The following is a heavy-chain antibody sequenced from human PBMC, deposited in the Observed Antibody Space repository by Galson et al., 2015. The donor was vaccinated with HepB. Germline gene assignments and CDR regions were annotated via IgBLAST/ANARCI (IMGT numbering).Heavy chain of an antibody. CDR2: ISWNSGSI. Sequence: SLRLSCAASGFTFDDYAMHWVRQAPGKGLEWVSGISWNSGSIGYADSVKGRFTISRDNAKNSLYLQMNSLRAEDTALYYCAKTGYCSGGSCYLDYWGQGTLVTVSS. CDR3: AKTGYCSGGSCYLDY. D-gene: IGHD2-15*01. J-gene: IGHJ4*02. V-gene: IGHV3-9*01. CDR1: GFTFDDYA.